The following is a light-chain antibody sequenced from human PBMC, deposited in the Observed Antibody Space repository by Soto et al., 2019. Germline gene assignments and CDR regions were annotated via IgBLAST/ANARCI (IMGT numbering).Light chain of an antibody. V-gene: IGKV3-11*01. Sequence: EIVLTQSPATLSLSPGERATLSCRASQSVSSYLAWYQQKPGQAPRLLIYDASNRATGIPARFSGSGSGTVFTLTISSLEPEDFAVYYCQQRSNWRPYTFGQGTKLEIK. CDR2: DAS. CDR1: QSVSSY. CDR3: QQRSNWRPYT. J-gene: IGKJ2*01.